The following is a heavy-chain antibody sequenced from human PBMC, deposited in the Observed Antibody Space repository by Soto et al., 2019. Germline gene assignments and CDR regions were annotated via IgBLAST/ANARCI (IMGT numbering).Heavy chain of an antibody. CDR1: SGSISSSNW. D-gene: IGHD3-10*02. CDR2: IYHSGST. V-gene: IGHV4-4*02. Sequence: QVQLQESGPGLVKPSGTLSLTCAVSSGSISSSNWWSWVRQPPGKGLEWIGEIYHSGSTNYNQSLKSRVTISVDKSTSQFSLKLSYVTAADTAVYYCARVDVLAVEGAFDIWGQGTMVTVSS. CDR3: ARVDVLAVEGAFDI. J-gene: IGHJ3*02.